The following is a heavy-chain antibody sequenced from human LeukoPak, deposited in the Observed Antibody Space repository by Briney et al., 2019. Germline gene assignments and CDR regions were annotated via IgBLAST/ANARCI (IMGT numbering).Heavy chain of an antibody. CDR2: ISSSSCYI. CDR1: GFTFSSYS. V-gene: IGHV3-21*01. D-gene: IGHD5-24*01. CDR3: ARVVRLATIILLDY. Sequence: KPGGSLRLSCAASGFTFSSYSMNWVRQAPVKVLEWVSSISSSSCYIYYADSVKGRFTISRDNAKNSLYLQMNSLRAEGTAVYYCARVVRLATIILLDYWGQGTLVTVSS. J-gene: IGHJ4*02.